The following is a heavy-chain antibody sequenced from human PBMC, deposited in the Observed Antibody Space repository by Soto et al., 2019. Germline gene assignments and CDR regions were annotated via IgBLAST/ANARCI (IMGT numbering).Heavy chain of an antibody. J-gene: IGHJ4*02. D-gene: IGHD3-10*01. V-gene: IGHV1-18*01. CDR3: ARDLNIMVRGVIGDY. CDR1: GYTFTSYG. Sequence: QVPLVQSGAEVKKPGASVKVSCKASGYTFTSYGISWVRQAPGQGLEWMGWISAYNGNTNYAQKLQGRVTMTTDTSTSTAYMELRSLRSDDTAVYYCARDLNIMVRGVIGDYWGQGTLVTVSS. CDR2: ISAYNGNT.